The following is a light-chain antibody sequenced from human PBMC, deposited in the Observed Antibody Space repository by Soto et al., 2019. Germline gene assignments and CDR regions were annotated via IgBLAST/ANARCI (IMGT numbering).Light chain of an antibody. V-gene: IGKV3-20*01. J-gene: IGKJ1*01. CDR1: QSVSNNY. CDR2: IAS. CDR3: QQYGSSPWT. Sequence: EIVLTQSPGTLSLSPGERATLSCSASQSVSNNYLAWYQQRAGQAPRLLIYIASNRAPGIPDRFRGSGSGALFTLTISRVEPEDFAVYYCQQYGSSPWTFCQGTKVEIK.